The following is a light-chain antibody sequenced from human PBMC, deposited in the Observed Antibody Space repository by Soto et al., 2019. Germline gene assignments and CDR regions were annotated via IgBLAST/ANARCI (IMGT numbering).Light chain of an antibody. J-gene: IGKJ4*01. CDR2: DAS. Sequence: EIVLTQSPATLSLSPGERATLSCRASQSVSRHLAWYQQKPGQAPRLLIYDASNRATGIPARFSGSGSGTDCTLTISSLEPEDSAVYYCQQRSNWLTFGGGTKVEIK. CDR3: QQRSNWLT. CDR1: QSVSRH. V-gene: IGKV3-11*01.